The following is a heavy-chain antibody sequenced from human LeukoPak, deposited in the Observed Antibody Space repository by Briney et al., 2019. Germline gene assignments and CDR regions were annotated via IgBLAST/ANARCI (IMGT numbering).Heavy chain of an antibody. Sequence: ASVKVSCRASGGTFSSYAISWVRQAPGQGLEWMGGIIPIFGTANYAQKFQGRVTITADKSTSTAYMELSSLRSEDTAVYYCARGCSGGSCPFDYWGQGTLVTVSS. CDR3: ARGCSGGSCPFDY. CDR1: GGTFSSYA. D-gene: IGHD2-15*01. CDR2: IIPIFGTA. J-gene: IGHJ4*02. V-gene: IGHV1-69*06.